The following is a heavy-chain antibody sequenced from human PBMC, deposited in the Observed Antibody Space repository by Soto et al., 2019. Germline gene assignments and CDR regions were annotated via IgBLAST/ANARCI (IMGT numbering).Heavy chain of an antibody. CDR1: GLPFSSYE. CDR3: ARIVVVPAATDAFDI. CDR2: ISSSGSTI. Sequence: QRXESLSLAFAASGLPFSSYEMNWVRQAPGKGLEWVSYISSSGSTIYYADSVKGRFTISRDNAKNSLYLQMNSLRAEDTAVYYCARIVVVPAATDAFDIWGQGTMVTV. V-gene: IGHV3-48*03. J-gene: IGHJ3*02. D-gene: IGHD2-2*01.